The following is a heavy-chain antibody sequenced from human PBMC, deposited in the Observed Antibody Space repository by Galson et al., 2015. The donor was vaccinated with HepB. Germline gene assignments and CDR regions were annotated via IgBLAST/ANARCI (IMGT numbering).Heavy chain of an antibody. D-gene: IGHD2/OR15-2a*01. J-gene: IGHJ5*02. V-gene: IGHV2-5*02. Sequence: PALVKPTQTLTLTCTFSGFSLSTSGVGVGWIRQPPGKALEWLALIYWDDDKRYSPSLKSRLTITKDTSKNQVVLTMTNMDPVDTATYYCAHTSHPFRDTWFDPWGQGTLVTVSS. CDR2: IYWDDDK. CDR1: GFSLSTSGVG. CDR3: AHTSHPFRDTWFDP.